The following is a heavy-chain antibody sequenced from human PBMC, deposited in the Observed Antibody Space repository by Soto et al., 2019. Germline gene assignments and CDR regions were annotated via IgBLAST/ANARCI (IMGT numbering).Heavy chain of an antibody. D-gene: IGHD6-13*01. CDR3: ARDVIRGEQQPPGY. CDR2: INAGNGNT. CDR1: GYTFTSYA. Sequence: VHLVQSGAEVKKPGASVKVSCKASGYTFTSYAMHWVRQAPGQRLEWMGWINAGNGNTKYSQKFHGRVTITRDTTASTAYMELSSLRSEDTALYDCARDVIRGEQQPPGYWGQGTLVTVSS. J-gene: IGHJ4*02. V-gene: IGHV1-3*01.